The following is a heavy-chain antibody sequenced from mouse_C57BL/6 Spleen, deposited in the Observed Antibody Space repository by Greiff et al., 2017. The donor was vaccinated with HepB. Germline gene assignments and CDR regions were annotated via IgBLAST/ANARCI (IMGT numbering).Heavy chain of an antibody. J-gene: IGHJ2*01. CDR3: ARKETQTGSYYFDY. V-gene: IGHV1-19*01. CDR2: INPYNGGT. CDR1: GYTFTDYY. D-gene: IGHD4-1*01. Sequence: EVQLQQSGPVLVKPGASVKMSCKASGYTFTDYYMNWVKQSHGKSLEWIGVINPYNGGTSYNQKFKGKATLTVDKSSSTAYMELNSLTSEDSAVYYCARKETQTGSYYFDYWGQGTTLTGSS.